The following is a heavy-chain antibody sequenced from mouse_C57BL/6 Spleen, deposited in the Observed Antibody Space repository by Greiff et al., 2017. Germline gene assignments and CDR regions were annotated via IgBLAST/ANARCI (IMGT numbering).Heavy chain of an antibody. V-gene: IGHV1-53*01. CDR2: INPSNGGT. Sequence: QVQLQQPGTELVKPGASVKLSCKASGYTFTSYWMHWVKQRPGQGLEWIGNINPSNGGTNYNEKFKSKATLTVDKSSSPAYMQLSSLTSEDSAVYYCARQGYYYGSSYVYFDYWGQGTTLTVSS. J-gene: IGHJ2*01. CDR1: GYTFTSYW. CDR3: ARQGYYYGSSYVYFDY. D-gene: IGHD1-1*01.